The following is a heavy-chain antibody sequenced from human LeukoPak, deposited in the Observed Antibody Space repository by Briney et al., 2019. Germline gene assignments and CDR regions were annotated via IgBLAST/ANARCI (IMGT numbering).Heavy chain of an antibody. V-gene: IGHV3-23*01. CDR3: GKECHCNYGLSSWFDP. CDR1: GHTFSNSA. D-gene: IGHD1-7*01. Sequence: GGSLRLSCEASGHTFSNSALGWLRQAPGKGLEWVSDMCYGNDTYYADSVEGRFTISIDLSKDTLYLQMDSLRADDTGVYYCGKECHCNYGLSSWFDPWGKENLVIVSS. CDR2: MCYGNDT. J-gene: IGHJ5*02.